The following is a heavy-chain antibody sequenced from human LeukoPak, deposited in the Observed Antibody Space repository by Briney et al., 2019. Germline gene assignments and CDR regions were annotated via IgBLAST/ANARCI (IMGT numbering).Heavy chain of an antibody. CDR1: GFTFSNYW. CDR2: IRQDGSEI. CDR3: ARVRDGYNDAYDI. D-gene: IGHD5-24*01. Sequence: PGGSLRLSCAASGFTFSNYWMSWVRQAPGKGLEWVANIRQDGSEIYYVDSVKGRFTISRDNAKNSLFLQMNSLKSEDTAVYYCARVRDGYNDAYDIWGQGTMVTVTS. V-gene: IGHV3-7*03. J-gene: IGHJ3*02.